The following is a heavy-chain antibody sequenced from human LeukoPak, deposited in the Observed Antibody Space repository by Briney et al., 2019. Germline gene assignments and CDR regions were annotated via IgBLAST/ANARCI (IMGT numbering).Heavy chain of an antibody. CDR3: ARDYDFWSGYYKGPYYFDY. J-gene: IGHJ4*02. V-gene: IGHV3-9*01. CDR2: ISWNSGSI. CDR1: GFTFDDYA. Sequence: GRSLRLSCAASGFTFDDYAMHWVRQAPGKGLEWVSGISWNSGSIGYADSVKGRFTISRDNAKNSLYLQRNSLRAEDTAVYYCARDYDFWSGYYKGPYYFDYWGQGTLVTVSS. D-gene: IGHD3-3*01.